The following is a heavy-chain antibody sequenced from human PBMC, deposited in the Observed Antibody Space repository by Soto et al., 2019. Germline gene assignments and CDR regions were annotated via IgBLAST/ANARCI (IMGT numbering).Heavy chain of an antibody. CDR2: ISYDGSNK. D-gene: IGHD3-22*01. Sequence: QVQLVESGGGVVQPGRSLRLSCAASGFTFSSYAMHWVRQAPGKGLEWVAVISYDGSNKYYADSVKGRFTISRDNSKNTLYLQMNSLRAEDTAVYYCARDGQYYYYSSGTRQGAFDIWGQGTMVTVSS. CDR3: ARDGQYYYYSSGTRQGAFDI. CDR1: GFTFSSYA. V-gene: IGHV3-30-3*01. J-gene: IGHJ3*02.